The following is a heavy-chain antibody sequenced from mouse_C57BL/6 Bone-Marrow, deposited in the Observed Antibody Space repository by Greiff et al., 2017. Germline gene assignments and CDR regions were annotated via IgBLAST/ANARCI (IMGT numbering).Heavy chain of an antibody. CDR2: ISSGSSTI. CDR3: ARWRRGFAY. V-gene: IGHV5-17*01. CDR1: GFTFSDYG. Sequence: EVKLMESGGGLVKPGGSLKLSCAASGFTFSDYGMHWVRQAPEKGLEWVAYISSGSSTIYYADTVKGRFTISRDNAKNTLFLQMTSLRSEDTAMYYCARWRRGFAYWGQETLVTVSA. J-gene: IGHJ3*01.